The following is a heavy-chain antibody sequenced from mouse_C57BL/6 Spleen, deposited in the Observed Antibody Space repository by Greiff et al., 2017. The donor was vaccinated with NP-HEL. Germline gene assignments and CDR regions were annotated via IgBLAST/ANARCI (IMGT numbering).Heavy chain of an antibody. CDR2: IYPGSGST. V-gene: IGHV1-55*01. J-gene: IGHJ3*01. CDR3: ARQHRLWGFAY. Sequence: LQPGAELVKPGASVQMSCKASGYTFTSYWITWVKQRPGQGLEWFGDIYPGSGSTNYNEKFKSKGTMTVDTYSSTAHMQLTSLPSEDSAVYYCARQHRLWGFAYWGQGTLVTVSA. CDR1: GYTFTSYW. D-gene: IGHD3-2*02.